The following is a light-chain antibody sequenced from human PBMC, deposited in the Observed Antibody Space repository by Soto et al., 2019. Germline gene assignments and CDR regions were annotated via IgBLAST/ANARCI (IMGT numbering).Light chain of an antibody. Sequence: DIVMTQSPLSLPVTPGEPASISCRSSQSLLHSNGYNYLDWYLQKPGQSPQLLIYLGSNRASGVPDRFSGSGSGPEFTLKISRVEAEDVGVYYCMQALHTPLTFGGGTKVEIK. CDR3: MQALHTPLT. J-gene: IGKJ4*01. CDR2: LGS. V-gene: IGKV2-28*01. CDR1: QSLLHSNGYNY.